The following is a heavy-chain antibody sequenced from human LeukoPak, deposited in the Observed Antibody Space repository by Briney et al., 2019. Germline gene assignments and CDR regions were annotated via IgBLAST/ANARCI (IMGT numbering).Heavy chain of an antibody. J-gene: IGHJ4*02. CDR1: GFTVSSNY. D-gene: IGHD3-22*01. Sequence: GGSLRLSCAASGFTVSSNYMSWVRQAPGKGLEWVSIIYGSGDTCYADSVKGRFTISRDNSKNTLYLQMNSLRAEDTAVYYCARDGGLRLLLHRRGLMDYWGQGTLVTVSS. CDR3: ARDGGLRLLLHRRGLMDY. V-gene: IGHV3-66*01. CDR2: IYGSGDT.